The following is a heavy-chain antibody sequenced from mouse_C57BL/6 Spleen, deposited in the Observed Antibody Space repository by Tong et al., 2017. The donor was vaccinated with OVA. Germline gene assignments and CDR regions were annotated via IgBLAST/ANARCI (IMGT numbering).Heavy chain of an antibody. V-gene: IGHV5-6*01. D-gene: IGHD3-3*01. CDR3: ARGDGGYFDY. J-gene: IGHJ2*01. Sequence: EVQLRESGGDLVKPGGSLKLSCAASGFTFSSYGMSWVRQTPDKRLEWVATISSGGSYTYYPDSVKGRFTISRDNAKNTLYLQMSSLKSEDTAMYYCARGDGGYFDYWGQGTTLTVSS. CDR1: GFTFSSYG. CDR2: ISSGGSYT.